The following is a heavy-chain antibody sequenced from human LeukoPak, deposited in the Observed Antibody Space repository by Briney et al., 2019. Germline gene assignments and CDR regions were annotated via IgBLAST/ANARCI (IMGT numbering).Heavy chain of an antibody. J-gene: IGHJ4*02. Sequence: SETLSLTCTVSGGSISSYYWSWIRQPPGKGLEWIGYIYYSGSTNYNPSLKSRVTISVDTSKNQFSLKLSSVTAADTAVYYCARDNWGSADCWGQGTLVTVSS. D-gene: IGHD7-27*01. CDR2: IYYSGST. V-gene: IGHV4-59*01. CDR1: GGSISSYY. CDR3: ARDNWGSADC.